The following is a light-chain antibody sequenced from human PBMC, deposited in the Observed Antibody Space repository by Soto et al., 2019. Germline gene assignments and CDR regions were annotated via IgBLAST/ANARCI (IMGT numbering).Light chain of an antibody. CDR1: QSVLYSSNNKNY. CDR2: WAS. J-gene: IGKJ2*01. CDR3: QQYYATPYT. Sequence: DIVMTHTPDSLAVSLGERPTINCKSSQSVLYSSNNKNYLAWYQQKAVQPPKVLIYWASTRESGVPDRFSGSGSGTDFTLTISSLQAEDVAVYYCQQYYATPYTFGQGTKLEIK. V-gene: IGKV4-1*01.